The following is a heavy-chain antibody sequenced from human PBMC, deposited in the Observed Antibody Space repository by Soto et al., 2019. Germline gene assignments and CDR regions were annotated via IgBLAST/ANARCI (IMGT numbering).Heavy chain of an antibody. CDR3: ATELTWVATSRDVMAV. CDR1: GYTFNIYG. Sequence: QVHLVQSGVEVKKPGASVKVSCKASGYTFNIYGISWVRQAPGQGLEWMGRISVYNGNTNYAQKVQDRVTMTTDTTTSTAYMELTSLRSDDAAVYYCATELTWVATSRDVMAVWGQGTTVIVS. V-gene: IGHV1-18*04. J-gene: IGHJ6*02. CDR2: ISVYNGNT. D-gene: IGHD5-12*01.